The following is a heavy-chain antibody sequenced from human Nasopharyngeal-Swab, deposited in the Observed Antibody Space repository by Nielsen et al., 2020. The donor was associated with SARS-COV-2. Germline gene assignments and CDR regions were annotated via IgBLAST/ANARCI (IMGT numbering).Heavy chain of an antibody. V-gene: IGHV4-31*02. CDR2: IYYSGST. J-gene: IGHJ6*02. Sequence: PGKGLEWIGYIYYSGSTYYNPSLKSRVTISVDTSKNQFSLKLSSVTAADTAVYYCASGVYSGFGYYYYGMDVWGQGTTVTVSS. D-gene: IGHD5-12*01. CDR3: ASGVYSGFGYYYYGMDV.